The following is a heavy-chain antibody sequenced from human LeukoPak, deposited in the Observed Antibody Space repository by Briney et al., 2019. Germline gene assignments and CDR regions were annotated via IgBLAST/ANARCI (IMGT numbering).Heavy chain of an antibody. D-gene: IGHD5-24*01. Sequence: KVSCKASGGTFSSYAISWVRQAPGQGLEWMGRIIPIFGTANYAQKFQGRVTITTDESTSTAYMELSSPRSEDTAVYYCARGDGYNYFLPDYWGQGTLVTVSS. V-gene: IGHV1-69*05. CDR3: ARGDGYNYFLPDY. CDR2: IIPIFGTA. CDR1: GGTFSSYA. J-gene: IGHJ4*02.